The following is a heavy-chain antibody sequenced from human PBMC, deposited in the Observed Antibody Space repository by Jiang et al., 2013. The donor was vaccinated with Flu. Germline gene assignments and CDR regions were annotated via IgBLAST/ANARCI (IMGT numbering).Heavy chain of an antibody. J-gene: IGHJ5*02. D-gene: IGHD3-22*01. Sequence: AEVKKPGSSVKVSCKASGGTFSSYAISWVRQAPGQGLEWMGRIIPILGIANYAQKFQGRVTITADKSTSTAYMELSSLRSEDTAVYYCARGIDSSGYLNWFDPWGQGTLVTVSS. CDR2: IIPILGIA. CDR3: ARGIDSSGYLNWFDP. CDR1: GGTFSSYA. V-gene: IGHV1-69*04.